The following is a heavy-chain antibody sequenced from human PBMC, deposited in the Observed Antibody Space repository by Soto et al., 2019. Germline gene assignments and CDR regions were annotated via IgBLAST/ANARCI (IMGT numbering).Heavy chain of an antibody. Sequence: LRLSCAASGFTFSISWMSWVRQAPGKGLEWVANIKQDGSEKYYVDSVKGRFTISRDNAKNSLYLQMSSLRAEDTAVYYCARNPANFWSGYPYYYFDYWGQGTLVTVSS. J-gene: IGHJ4*02. CDR2: IKQDGSEK. CDR3: ARNPANFWSGYPYYYFDY. CDR1: GFTFSISW. D-gene: IGHD3-3*01. V-gene: IGHV3-7*01.